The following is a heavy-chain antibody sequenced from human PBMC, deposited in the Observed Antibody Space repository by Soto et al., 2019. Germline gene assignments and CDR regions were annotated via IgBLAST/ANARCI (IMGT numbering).Heavy chain of an antibody. CDR3: AADMGGYIYGLGTY. D-gene: IGHD5-18*01. V-gene: IGHV1-58*01. CDR2: IDVGSANA. CDR1: GLTFSSSA. J-gene: IGHJ4*02. Sequence: QMQLVQSGPEVKKPGTSVKVSCKASGLTFSSSAVHWVRQARGHRLEWIGWIDVGSANAKYAQMLQERVTISRDMSTSTAYMELSSLRPEDTAVYYCAADMGGYIYGLGTYWGQGTLVTVSS.